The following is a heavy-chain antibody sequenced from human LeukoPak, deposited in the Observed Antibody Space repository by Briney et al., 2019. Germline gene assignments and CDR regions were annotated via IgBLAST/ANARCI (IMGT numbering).Heavy chain of an antibody. J-gene: IGHJ4*02. CDR3: AGAVTVTTGPLGY. Sequence: ASVKVSCKVSGYTFTSFGINWVRQAPGQGLEWMGWISANNGNTNYAQKLQGRVTMTTDTSSNTAYMELRSLRSDDTAIYYCAGAVTVTTGPLGYWGQGTLVTVSS. D-gene: IGHD4-17*01. CDR1: GYTFTSFG. V-gene: IGHV1-18*01. CDR2: ISANNGNT.